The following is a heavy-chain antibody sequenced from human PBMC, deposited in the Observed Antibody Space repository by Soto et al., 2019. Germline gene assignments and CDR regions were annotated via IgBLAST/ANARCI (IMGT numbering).Heavy chain of an antibody. CDR2: IYHSGST. V-gene: IGHV4-4*02. Sequence: SETLSLTCAVSSGSISSSNWWSWVRQPPGKGLEWIGEIYHSGSTNYNPSLKSRVTISVDKSKNQFSLKLSSVTAADTAVYYCARAVAGRDGFDYWGQGTLVTVSS. CDR1: SGSISSSNW. D-gene: IGHD6-19*01. J-gene: IGHJ4*02. CDR3: ARAVAGRDGFDY.